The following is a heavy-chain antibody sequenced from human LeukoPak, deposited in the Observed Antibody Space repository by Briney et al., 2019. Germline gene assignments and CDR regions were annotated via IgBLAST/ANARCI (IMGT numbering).Heavy chain of an antibody. CDR3: ARELKQLAPDAFDI. CDR1: GFTFSSYS. CDR2: ISSSSSYI. Sequence: GGSLRLSSAASGFTFSSYSVNWVRQAPGEGLEWVSSISSSSSYIYYAASVKGRFTISRDNAKNSLYLQMNSLRAEDTAVYYCARELKQLAPDAFDIWGQVTMVTVSS. J-gene: IGHJ3*02. D-gene: IGHD6-13*01. V-gene: IGHV3-21*01.